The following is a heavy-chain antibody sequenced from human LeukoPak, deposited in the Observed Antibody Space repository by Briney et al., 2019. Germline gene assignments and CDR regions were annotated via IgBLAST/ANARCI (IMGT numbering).Heavy chain of an antibody. J-gene: IGHJ1*01. CDR1: GFTFSNYW. CDR2: INVDGSST. Sequence: GGALRLSCAASGFTFSNYWMHWVRQVPGKGLVWVSRINVDGSSTNYADSVKGRFTISRDNAKNTLYLQMNSLRAEDTAVYYCARTASYSGNYYGYFQHWGQGTLVNVSS. V-gene: IGHV3-74*01. CDR3: ARTASYSGNYYGYFQH. D-gene: IGHD1-26*01.